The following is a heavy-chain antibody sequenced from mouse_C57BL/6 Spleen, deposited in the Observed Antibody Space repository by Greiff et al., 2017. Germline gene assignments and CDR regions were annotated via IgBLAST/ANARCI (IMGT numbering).Heavy chain of an antibody. D-gene: IGHD4-1*01. CDR3: ASAGTAKLVDH. V-gene: IGHV1-22*01. J-gene: IGHJ2*01. Sequence: EVQLQQSGPELVKPGASVKMSCKASGYTFTDYNMHWVKQSHGKSLEWIGYINPNNGGTSYNQKFKGKATLTVNKSSSTAYMELRSLTSEDSAVYYWASAGTAKLVDHWGQGTTLTVSS. CDR1: GYTFTDYN. CDR2: INPNNGGT.